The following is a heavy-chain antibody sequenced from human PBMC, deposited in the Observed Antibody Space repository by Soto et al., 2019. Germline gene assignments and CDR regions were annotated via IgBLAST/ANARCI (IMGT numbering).Heavy chain of an antibody. Sequence: GGSLRLSCAASGFTFSGSAMHWVRQASGKGLEWVGRIRSKANSYATAYAASVKGRFTISRDDSKNTAYLQMNSLKTEDTAVYYCTRLSGLNSPIFAQGYYYGMDVWGQGTTVTVSS. V-gene: IGHV3-73*01. J-gene: IGHJ6*02. D-gene: IGHD3-3*01. CDR2: IRSKANSYAT. CDR3: TRLSGLNSPIFAQGYYYGMDV. CDR1: GFTFSGSA.